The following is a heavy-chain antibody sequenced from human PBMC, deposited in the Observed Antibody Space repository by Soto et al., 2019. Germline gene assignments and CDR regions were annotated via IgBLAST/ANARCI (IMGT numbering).Heavy chain of an antibody. Sequence: GESLKISCKGSGYSFTSYWISWVRQMPGKGLEWMGRIDPSDSYTNYSPSFQGHVTISADKSISTAYLQWSSLKASDTAMYYCASLPRSITMVRGVIPYYYYGMDVWGQGTTVTVSS. CDR3: ASLPRSITMVRGVIPYYYYGMDV. CDR1: GYSFTSYW. CDR2: IDPSDSYT. D-gene: IGHD3-10*01. V-gene: IGHV5-10-1*01. J-gene: IGHJ6*02.